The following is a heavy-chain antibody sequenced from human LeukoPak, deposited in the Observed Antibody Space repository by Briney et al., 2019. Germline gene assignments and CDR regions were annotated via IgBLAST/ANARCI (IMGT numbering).Heavy chain of an antibody. CDR1: GLPFSGSA. CDR3: TRRYCRGGSGYYSWFDP. J-gene: IGHJ5*02. D-gene: IGHD2-15*01. CDR2: IRSKAHSYAT. Sequence: GGSLRLSCAASGLPFSGSAMHWVRQASRKGLEWVGRIRSKAHSYATAYAASVKGRFTISRDDSKNTAYLQMNSLKTEDTAVYYCTRRYCRGGSGYYSWFDPWGQGTLVTVSS. V-gene: IGHV3-73*01.